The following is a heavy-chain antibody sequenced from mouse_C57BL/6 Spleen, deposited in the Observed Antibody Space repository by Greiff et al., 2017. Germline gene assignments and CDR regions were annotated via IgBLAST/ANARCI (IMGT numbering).Heavy chain of an antibody. CDR1: GFTFSSYV. D-gene: IGHD1-1*01. CDR3: ARGLRGFAY. J-gene: IGHJ3*01. CDR2: ISDGGSYT. V-gene: IGHV5-4*03. Sequence: EVMLVESGGGLVKPGGSLKLSCAASGFTFSSYVMSWVRQTPEKWLEWVATISDGGSYTYYPENVKGRFTISRDNAKNNLYLQMSHLKSEDTAMYYCARGLRGFAYWGQGTLVTVSA.